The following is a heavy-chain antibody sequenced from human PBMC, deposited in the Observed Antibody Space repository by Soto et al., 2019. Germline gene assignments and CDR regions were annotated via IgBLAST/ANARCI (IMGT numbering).Heavy chain of an antibody. V-gene: IGHV4-4*02. CDR3: ARDRCSGGSCFSGREWRYFDY. Sequence: QVQLQESGPGLVKPSGTLSLTCAVSGGSISSSNWWSWVRQPPGKGLEGIGEIYHGGSTNYNPSLKSRVNISVDKSKNQFSLKQSSVTAADTAVYYCARDRCSGGSCFSGREWRYFDYWGQGTLVTVSS. D-gene: IGHD2-15*01. J-gene: IGHJ4*02. CDR1: GGSISSSNW. CDR2: IYHGGST.